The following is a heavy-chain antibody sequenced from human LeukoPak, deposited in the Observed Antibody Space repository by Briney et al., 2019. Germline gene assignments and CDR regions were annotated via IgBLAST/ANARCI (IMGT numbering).Heavy chain of an antibody. Sequence: GGSLRLSCAASGFIFSGSAMHWVRQASGKGLEWVGRIRSKANSYATAYAASVKGRFTISRDNSKNTAYLQMNSLRAEDTAVYYCARAYSSGWLLEVYYYYYMDVWGKGTTVTVSS. D-gene: IGHD6-19*01. CDR1: GFIFSGSA. CDR3: ARAYSSGWLLEVYYYYYMDV. V-gene: IGHV3-73*01. CDR2: IRSKANSYAT. J-gene: IGHJ6*03.